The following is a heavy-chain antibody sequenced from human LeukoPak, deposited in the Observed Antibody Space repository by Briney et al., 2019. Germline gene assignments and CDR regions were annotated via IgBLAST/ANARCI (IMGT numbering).Heavy chain of an antibody. Sequence: GGSLRLSCAASGFTFSRYGMHWVRQAPGKGLEWVSFTRFDGKNKYYADSVKGRFTISKDSSKNTLDLQMNSLRAEDTAVYYCARAAIAAARIYYYMDVWGKGTTVTVSS. V-gene: IGHV3-30*02. CDR2: TRFDGKNK. CDR1: GFTFSRYG. J-gene: IGHJ6*03. D-gene: IGHD6-13*01. CDR3: ARAAIAAARIYYYMDV.